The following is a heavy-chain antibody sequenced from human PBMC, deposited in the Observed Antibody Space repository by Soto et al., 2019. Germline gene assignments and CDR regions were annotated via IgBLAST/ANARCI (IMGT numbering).Heavy chain of an antibody. V-gene: IGHV4-59*01. Sequence: SETLSLTCTVSGGSISSYYWSWIRQPPGKGLERIGYIYYSGSTNYNPSLKSRVTISVDTSKNQFSLKLSSVTAADTAVYYCARTTVTTSPGRWFDPWGQGTLVTVSS. CDR2: IYYSGST. CDR3: ARTTVTTSPGRWFDP. J-gene: IGHJ5*02. D-gene: IGHD4-17*01. CDR1: GGSISSYY.